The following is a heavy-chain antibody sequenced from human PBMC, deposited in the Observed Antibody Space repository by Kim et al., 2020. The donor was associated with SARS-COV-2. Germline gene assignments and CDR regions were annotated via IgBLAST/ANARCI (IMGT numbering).Heavy chain of an antibody. CDR3: AKVGVVVPAAMGYFDY. D-gene: IGHD2-2*01. J-gene: IGHJ4*02. Sequence: GKGRFTISRDNSKNTLYLQMNSLRAEDTAVYYCAKVGVVVPAAMGYFDYWGQGTLVTVSS. V-gene: IGHV3-23*01.